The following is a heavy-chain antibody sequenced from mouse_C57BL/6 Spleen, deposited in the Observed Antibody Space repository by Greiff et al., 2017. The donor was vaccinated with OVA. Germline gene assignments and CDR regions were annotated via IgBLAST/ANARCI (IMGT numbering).Heavy chain of an antibody. V-gene: IGHV1-64*01. J-gene: IGHJ2*01. CDR2: IHPNSGST. D-gene: IGHD1-1*01. Sequence: QVHVKQPGAELVKPGASVKLSCKASGYTFTSYWMHWVKQRPGQGLEWIGMIHPNSGSTNYNEKFKSKATLTVDKSSSTAYMQLSSLTSEDSAVYYCARSITTVVPWDYWGQGTTLTVSS. CDR3: ARSITTVVPWDY. CDR1: GYTFTSYW.